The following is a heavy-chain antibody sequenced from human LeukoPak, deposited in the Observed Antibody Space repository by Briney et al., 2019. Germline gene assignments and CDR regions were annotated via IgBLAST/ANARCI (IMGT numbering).Heavy chain of an antibody. D-gene: IGHD4-17*01. CDR2: IYHSGST. J-gene: IGHJ2*01. CDR3: ARGTVTTSRWYFDL. V-gene: IGHV4-30-2*01. Sequence: SETLSLTCAVSGGSISSGGYYWSWIRQPPGKGLEWIGYIYHSGSTYYNPSLKSRVTISVVRSKNQFSLKLSSVTAADTAVYYCARGTVTTSRWYFDLWGRGTLVTVSS. CDR1: GGSISSGGYY.